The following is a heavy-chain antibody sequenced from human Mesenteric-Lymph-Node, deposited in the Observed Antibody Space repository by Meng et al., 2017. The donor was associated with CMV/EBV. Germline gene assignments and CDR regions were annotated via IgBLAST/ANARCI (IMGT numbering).Heavy chain of an antibody. CDR1: AFTLGTYS. CDR3: ARHCSGGSCYSDAGYGMDV. D-gene: IGHD2-15*01. CDR2: ISSSGNYI. J-gene: IGHJ6*02. Sequence: GESLKISCAASAFTLGTYSMNWVRQAPGKGLEWVSSISSSGNYIYYADSVKGRFTISRDNAKNSLYLQMNSLRAEDTAVYYCARHCSGGSCYSDAGYGMDVWGQGTTVTVSS. V-gene: IGHV3-21*01.